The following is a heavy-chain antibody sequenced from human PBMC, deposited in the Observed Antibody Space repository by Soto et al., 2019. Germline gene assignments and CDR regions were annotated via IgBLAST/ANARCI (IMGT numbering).Heavy chain of an antibody. CDR2: IIPIFGTA. D-gene: IGHD6-13*01. J-gene: IGHJ6*02. CDR1: GGTFSSYA. Sequence: ASVKVSCKASGGTFSSYAISWVRQAPGQGLEWMGGIIPIFGTANYAQKFQGRVTITADESTSTAYMELSSLRSEDTAVYYCARDLTGGSSWYDRGAYYYYGMDVWGQGTTVTVSS. CDR3: ARDLTGGSSWYDRGAYYYYGMDV. V-gene: IGHV1-69*13.